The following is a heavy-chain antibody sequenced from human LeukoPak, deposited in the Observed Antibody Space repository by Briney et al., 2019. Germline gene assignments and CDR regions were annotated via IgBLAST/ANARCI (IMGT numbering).Heavy chain of an antibody. CDR2: ISGSGGST. CDR1: GFTFSSYA. V-gene: IGHV3-23*01. D-gene: IGHD5-18*01. CDR3: AKDLSRYSYGSGDY. Sequence: PGGSLRLSCAASGFTFSSYAMSWVRQAPGKGLEWVSAISGSGGSTYYADSVMGRFTISRDNSKDTLYLQMNSLRAEDTAVYYCAKDLSRYSYGSGDYWGQGTLVTVSS. J-gene: IGHJ4*02.